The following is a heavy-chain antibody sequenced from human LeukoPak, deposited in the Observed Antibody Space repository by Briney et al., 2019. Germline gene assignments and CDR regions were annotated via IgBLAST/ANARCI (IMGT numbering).Heavy chain of an antibody. D-gene: IGHD1-26*01. J-gene: IGHJ4*02. CDR3: ARLGATSDY. CDR2: ISYDGSNK. V-gene: IGHV3-30*04. Sequence: GGSLRLSCAASGFTFSSYAMHWVRQAPGKGLEWVAVISYDGSNKYYADSVKGRFTISRDNSKNTLYLQMSSQRAEDTAVYYCARLGATSDYWGQGTLVTVSS. CDR1: GFTFSSYA.